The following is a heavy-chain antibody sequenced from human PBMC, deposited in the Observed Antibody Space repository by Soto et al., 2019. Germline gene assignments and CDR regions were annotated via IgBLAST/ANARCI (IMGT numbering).Heavy chain of an antibody. CDR3: ARSIAAAALYNWFDP. CDR1: GGSISSSSYY. J-gene: IGHJ5*02. V-gene: IGHV4-39*01. Sequence: SETLSLTCTVSGGSISSSSYYWGWIRQPPGKGLEWIGSIYYSGSTYYNPSLKSRVTISVDTSKNQFSLKLSSVTAADTAVYYCARSIAAAALYNWFDPWGQGTLVTVSS. CDR2: IYYSGST. D-gene: IGHD6-13*01.